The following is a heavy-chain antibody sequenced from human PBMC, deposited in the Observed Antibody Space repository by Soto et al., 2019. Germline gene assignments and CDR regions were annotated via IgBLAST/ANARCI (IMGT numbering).Heavy chain of an antibody. CDR1: GFTFSSYS. CDR2: ISSSSYI. D-gene: IGHD1-26*01. CDR3: ARGGSEWELVLDY. V-gene: IGHV3-21*01. Sequence: GGSLRLSCAASGFTFSSYSMNWVRQAPGKGLEWVSSISSSSYIYYADSVKGRFTISRDNAKNSLYLQMNSLRAEDTAVYYCARGGSEWELVLDYWGQGTLVTSPQ. J-gene: IGHJ4*02.